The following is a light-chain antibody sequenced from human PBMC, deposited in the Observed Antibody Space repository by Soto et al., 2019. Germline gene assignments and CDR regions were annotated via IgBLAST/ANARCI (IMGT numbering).Light chain of an antibody. V-gene: IGKV3-20*01. Sequence: ETVLTQSPGTLSLSPGERATLSCRASQSVTSNHLAWYRHKPGQAPRLLIYGASSRATGIPDRFSGSGSGTDFTLTISRLEPEDFAVYYCHQYGSSPLTFGGGTKVEIK. CDR3: HQYGSSPLT. J-gene: IGKJ4*01. CDR1: QSVTSNH. CDR2: GAS.